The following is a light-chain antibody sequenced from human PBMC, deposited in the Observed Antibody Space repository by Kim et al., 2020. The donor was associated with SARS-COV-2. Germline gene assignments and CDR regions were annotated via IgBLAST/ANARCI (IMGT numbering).Light chain of an antibody. V-gene: IGLV2-11*01. CDR3: CSYAGSYTNYV. Sequence: QSVTISCTGTSSDVGGYNYVSWYQQHPGKAPKLMIYDVSKRPSGLPDRFSGSKSGNTASLTISGLQAEDEADYYCCSYAGSYTNYVFGTGTKVTVL. CDR2: DVS. J-gene: IGLJ1*01. CDR1: SSDVGGYNY.